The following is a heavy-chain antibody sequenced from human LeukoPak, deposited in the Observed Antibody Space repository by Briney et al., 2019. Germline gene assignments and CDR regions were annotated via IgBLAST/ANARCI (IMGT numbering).Heavy chain of an antibody. Sequence: SETLSLTCTVSGGSISSYYWSWIRQPPGKGLEWIGYIYYSGSTYYNPSLKSRVTISVDTSKNQFSLKLSSVTAADTAVYYCARHRFDYYDSSGYYSRGDYYYMDVWGKGTTVTVSS. V-gene: IGHV4-59*08. J-gene: IGHJ6*03. CDR1: GGSISSYY. CDR2: IYYSGST. D-gene: IGHD3-22*01. CDR3: ARHRFDYYDSSGYYSRGDYYYMDV.